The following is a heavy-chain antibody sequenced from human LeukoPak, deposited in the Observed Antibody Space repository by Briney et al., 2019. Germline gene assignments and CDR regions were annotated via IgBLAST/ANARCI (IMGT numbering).Heavy chain of an antibody. CDR3: AMGPCGKEQLVGNWFDP. D-gene: IGHD6-13*01. V-gene: IGHV5-51*01. J-gene: IGHJ5*02. CDR1: GYNFANCW. Sequence: GESLKISCKGSGYNFANCWIGWVRQVPGKGLEWMGIIYLGDSDTRYSPSFQGQVTISADKSISTAYLQWSSLEASDTAMYYCAMGPCGKEQLVGNWFDPWGQGILVTVSS. CDR2: IYLGDSDT.